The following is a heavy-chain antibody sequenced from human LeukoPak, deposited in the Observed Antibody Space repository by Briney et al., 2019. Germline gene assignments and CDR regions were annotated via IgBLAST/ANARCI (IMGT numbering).Heavy chain of an antibody. V-gene: IGHV1-69*05. D-gene: IGHD3-22*01. CDR3: ARSEDYYDSSGYYYGFDY. Sequence: SVKVSCKASGGTFSSYAISWVRQAPGQGLEWMGRIIPIFGTANYAQKFQGRVTITTDESTSTAYVELSSLRSEDTAVYYCARSEDYYDSSGYYYGFDYWGQGTLVTVSS. CDR2: IIPIFGTA. CDR1: GGTFSSYA. J-gene: IGHJ4*02.